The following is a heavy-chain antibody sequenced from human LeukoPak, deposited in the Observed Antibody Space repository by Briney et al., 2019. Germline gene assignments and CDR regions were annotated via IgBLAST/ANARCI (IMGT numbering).Heavy chain of an antibody. Sequence: ESGPTLVNPTQTLTLTCTFSGFSLTTSGMCVSWILQPPGKALEWLARIDWDDDKYYSTSLKPRLTISQDPSKHQVVLTIPNVDPVDTATYYCARIRCANGVCYIFDYWGQGTLVTVSS. CDR2: IDWDDDK. CDR1: GFSLTTSGMC. J-gene: IGHJ4*02. CDR3: ARIRCANGVCYIFDY. D-gene: IGHD2-8*01. V-gene: IGHV2-70*11.